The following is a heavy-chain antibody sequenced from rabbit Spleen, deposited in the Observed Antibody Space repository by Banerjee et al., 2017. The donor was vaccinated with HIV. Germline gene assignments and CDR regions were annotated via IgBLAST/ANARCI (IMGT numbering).Heavy chain of an antibody. V-gene: IGHV1S45*01. CDR2: INIVTGKS. Sequence: QEQLVESGGGLVQPEGSLTLTCKASGFSFSDRDVMCWVRQAPGKGLQWIACINIVTGKSVYASWAKGRFTMSRTSSTTVTLQMTSLTAADTATYFCARGSAAMTMVITGFYFNLWGPGHPRHRL. CDR3: ARGSAAMTMVITGFYFNL. J-gene: IGHJ4*01. CDR1: GFSFSDRDV. D-gene: IGHD2-1*01.